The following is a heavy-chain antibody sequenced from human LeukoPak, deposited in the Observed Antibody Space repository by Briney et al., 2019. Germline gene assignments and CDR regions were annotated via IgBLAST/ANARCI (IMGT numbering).Heavy chain of an antibody. CDR1: GFTFSSYS. V-gene: IGHV3-21*04. CDR3: ARVKTSSGWYYFDS. CDR2: ISGNSYYI. D-gene: IGHD6-19*01. Sequence: GGSLRLSCAASGFTFSSYSMNWVRQAPGKGLEWVSSISGNSYYIYYADSVKGRFTISRDNAKNSLYLQMNSLKTEDTAVYYCARVKTSSGWYYFDSWGQGTLVTVSS. J-gene: IGHJ4*02.